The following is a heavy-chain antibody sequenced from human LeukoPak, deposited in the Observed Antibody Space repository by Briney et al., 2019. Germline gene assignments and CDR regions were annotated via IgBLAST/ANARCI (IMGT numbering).Heavy chain of an antibody. CDR2: IWYDGSNK. D-gene: IGHD1-26*01. Sequence: GGSLRLSCAASGFTFSSYGMHWVRQAPGKGLEWVAVIWYDGSNKYYADSVKGRFTISRDNSKNTLYLQMNSLGAEDTAVYYCARDGGTYYFDYWGQGTLVTVSS. J-gene: IGHJ4*02. CDR3: ARDGGTYYFDY. V-gene: IGHV3-33*01. CDR1: GFTFSSYG.